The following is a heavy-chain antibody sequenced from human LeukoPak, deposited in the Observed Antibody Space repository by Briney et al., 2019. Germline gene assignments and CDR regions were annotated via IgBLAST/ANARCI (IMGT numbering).Heavy chain of an antibody. CDR3: AREAGGDYYHTSDYSQRDS. CDR2: IHRSGNT. D-gene: IGHD3-22*01. J-gene: IGHJ4*02. Sequence: SETLSLICTVSGYSISSGYYLAWIRQPPGRRLEWIGTIHRSGNTNYNPSLKSRITISLDISKNQFSLKVHSVTAADTAVYYCAREAGGDYYHTSDYSQRDSWGQGTLVTVSS. V-gene: IGHV4-38-2*02. CDR1: GYSISSGYY.